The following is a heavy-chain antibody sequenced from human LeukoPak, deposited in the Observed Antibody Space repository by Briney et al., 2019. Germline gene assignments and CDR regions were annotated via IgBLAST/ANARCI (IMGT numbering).Heavy chain of an antibody. D-gene: IGHD1-26*01. CDR3: AKDASSGTYYDY. Sequence: GGSLRLSCAASGLTFSSYDMSWVRQAPGKGLEGVSAISGSGGSTYSADSVKGRFTISRDNSKNTVSLQMNSLRAEDTAVYYCAKDASSGTYYDYWGQGTLVTVSS. V-gene: IGHV3-23*01. J-gene: IGHJ4*02. CDR1: GLTFSSYD. CDR2: ISGSGGST.